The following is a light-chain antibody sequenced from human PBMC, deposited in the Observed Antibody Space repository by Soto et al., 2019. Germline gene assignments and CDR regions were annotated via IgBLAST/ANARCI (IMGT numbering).Light chain of an antibody. J-gene: IGKJ4*01. V-gene: IGKV3-20*01. CDR1: QSINY. CDR3: QQYGSSPLT. CDR2: GAS. Sequence: EIVLTQSPGTLSLSPGERATLSCRASQSINYLAWYQQKVGQAPRLLIYGASNRATGIPDRFSGSGAGTDFTLTISRLEPEDFAVYFCQQYGSSPLTFGGGTKVDIK.